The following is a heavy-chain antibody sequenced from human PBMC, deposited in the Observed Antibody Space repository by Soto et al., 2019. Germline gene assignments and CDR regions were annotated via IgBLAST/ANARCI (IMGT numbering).Heavy chain of an antibody. CDR1: GFSFTTYV. CDR3: AKGLLAIVGTTLPRDAFNI. J-gene: IGHJ3*02. V-gene: IGHV3-30*18. Sequence: GGSLRLSCAASGFSFTTYVMHWVRQAPGKGLEWVAVISHDGSYKYYGDAVKGRFTISRDTSKNAVYLEMNSLRPEDAAVYYCAKGLLAIVGTTLPRDAFNIWGQGTMVTVSS. D-gene: IGHD1-26*01. CDR2: ISHDGSYK.